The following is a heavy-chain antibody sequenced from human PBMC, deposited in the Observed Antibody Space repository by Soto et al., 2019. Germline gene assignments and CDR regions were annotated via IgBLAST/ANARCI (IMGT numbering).Heavy chain of an antibody. J-gene: IGHJ5*02. V-gene: IGHV1-46*01. CDR1: GYTXSSYY. CDR2: INPSGGST. CDR3: ARELSSGNWFDP. Sequence: SXKISFKAAGYTXSSYYRNLVRQAPGQGLEWRGIINPSGGSTSYAQKFQGRVTITSDTYTSTVYIEMSSLRSEDTAVYYFARELSSGNWFDPWGQGNLVTVSS. D-gene: IGHD6-6*01.